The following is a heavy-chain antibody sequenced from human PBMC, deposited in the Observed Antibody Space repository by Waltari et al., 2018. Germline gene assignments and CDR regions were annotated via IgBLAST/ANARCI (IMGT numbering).Heavy chain of an antibody. CDR2: IIPLLGIS. CDR3: ARSGEMKGTVDY. J-gene: IGHJ4*02. D-gene: IGHD1-1*01. Sequence: HVQLEQSGAEVKKPGSSVKVSCKASGGTFSTYTVTWVRQAPGQGLEWMGSIIPLLGISKYAQSLQARLTITLDQSTNTGYMELNNLRPEDTGVYYCARSGEMKGTVDYWGQGTLVTVSS. V-gene: IGHV1-69*02. CDR1: GGTFSTYT.